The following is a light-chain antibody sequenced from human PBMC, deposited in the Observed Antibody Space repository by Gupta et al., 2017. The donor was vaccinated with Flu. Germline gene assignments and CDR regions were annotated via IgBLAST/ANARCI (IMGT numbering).Light chain of an antibody. J-gene: IGKJ2*01. Sequence: VTLGQPASISCRSSQSLVHSDGNTYLSWFHQRPGQPPRLLIYKVFNRISGVPDRFSGSGTGTLFTLTISRVEPEDVGIFYCLQATKAMYTFGQGTKLEIK. V-gene: IGKV2-24*01. CDR3: LQATKAMYT. CDR2: KVF. CDR1: QSLVHSDGNTY.